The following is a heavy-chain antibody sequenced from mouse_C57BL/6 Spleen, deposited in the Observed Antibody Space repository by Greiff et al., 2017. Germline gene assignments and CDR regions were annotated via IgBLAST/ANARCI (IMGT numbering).Heavy chain of an antibody. CDR3: ARSSGYGY. D-gene: IGHD3-2*02. V-gene: IGHV1-64*01. J-gene: IGHJ3*01. CDR2: IHPNSGST. CDR1: GYTFTSYW. Sequence: QVQLQQPGAELVKPGASVKLSCKASGYTFTSYWMHWVKQRPGQGLEWIGMIHPNSGSTNYNEKIKSKVTLTVDKSSSTAYMQLHSLTSEDSAVYYYARSSGYGYWGQGTLVTVSA.